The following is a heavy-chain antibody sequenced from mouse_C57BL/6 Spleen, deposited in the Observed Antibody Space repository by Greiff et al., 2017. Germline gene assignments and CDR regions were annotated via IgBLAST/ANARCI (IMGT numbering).Heavy chain of an antibody. V-gene: IGHV3-1*01. D-gene: IGHD4-1*01. CDR3: ARGGDWAFAY. Sequence: EVQLVESGPGMVKPSQSLSLTCTVTGYSITSGYDWHWIRHFPGNKLEWMGYISYSGSTNYNPSLKSRISITHDTSKNHFFLKLNSVTTEDTATYYCARGGDWAFAYWGQGTLVTVSA. CDR1: GYSITSGYD. J-gene: IGHJ3*01. CDR2: ISYSGST.